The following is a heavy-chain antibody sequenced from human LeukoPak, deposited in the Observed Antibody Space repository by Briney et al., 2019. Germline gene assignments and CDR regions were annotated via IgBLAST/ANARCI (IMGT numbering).Heavy chain of an antibody. J-gene: IGHJ4*02. V-gene: IGHV1-8*03. CDR1: GDTFTSYY. CDR3: ARLNYGDEGY. CDR2: MNPNSGNT. D-gene: IGHD4-17*01. Sequence: ASVKVSCKASGDTFTSYYMHWVRQAPGQGLEWMGWMNPNSGNTGYAQKFQGGVTITRNTSISTAYMELSSLRSEDTAVYYCARLNYGDEGYWGQGSLVIVSS.